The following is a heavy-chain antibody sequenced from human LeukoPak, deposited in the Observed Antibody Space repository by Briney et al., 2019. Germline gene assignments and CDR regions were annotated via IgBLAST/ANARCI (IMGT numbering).Heavy chain of an antibody. Sequence: GGSLRLSCTASGFTLSSYAMSWVRQAPGEGLEWVSTISGSADNTNYAEAVKGRFTISRDNSKNTMYLQMNSLRAEDTAVYYCAKDYEYNSNTWYFHWGRGTLVSVSS. V-gene: IGHV3-23*01. CDR3: AKDYEYNSNTWYFH. J-gene: IGHJ4*02. CDR1: GFTLSSYA. CDR2: ISGSADNT. D-gene: IGHD6-13*01.